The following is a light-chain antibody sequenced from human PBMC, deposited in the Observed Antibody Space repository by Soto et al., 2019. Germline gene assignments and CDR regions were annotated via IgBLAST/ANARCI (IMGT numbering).Light chain of an antibody. CDR1: QSISNH. J-gene: IGKJ5*01. CDR3: QQYDNLPIT. V-gene: IGKV1-33*01. Sequence: DIQMTQSPSSLSASVEDRVIITCRASQSISNHLNWYQQKPGKAPKLLLYDASNLETGVPSRFGGSGSGTDFTFTISGLQPEDIATYYCQQYDNLPITFGQGTRLEIK. CDR2: DAS.